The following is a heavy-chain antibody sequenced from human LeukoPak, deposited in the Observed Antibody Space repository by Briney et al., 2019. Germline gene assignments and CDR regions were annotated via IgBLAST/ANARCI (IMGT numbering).Heavy chain of an antibody. Sequence: SETLSLTCAVHGGSLNDYFWTWIRQPPGMGLEWIGEINDSGGTNYSPSVRSRVTISIDTSKNQFSLKLRSVTAADTAVYYCARERVGGNRRDDSSIWAQGTMVTVSS. CDR3: ARERVGGNRRDDSSI. V-gene: IGHV4-34*01. CDR2: INDSGGT. CDR1: GGSLNDYF. J-gene: IGHJ3*02. D-gene: IGHD3-16*01.